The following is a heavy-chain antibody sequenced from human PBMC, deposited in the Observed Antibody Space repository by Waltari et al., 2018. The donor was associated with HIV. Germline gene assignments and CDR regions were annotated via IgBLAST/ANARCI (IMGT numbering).Heavy chain of an antibody. V-gene: IGHV1-8*01. CDR2: MDPKTGNT. CDR3: ARGPNYSGSGSYYSWFDP. CDR1: GYTFTRYD. Sequence: QVQLVQSGAEVKKPGASVNVSCKDSGYTFTRYDINWVRQAPGQGLEWMGWMDPKTGNTAYAQKFQGRVTMTRSSTSTAYLELSSLRSDDTAVYYCARGPNYSGSGSYYSWFDPWGQGTLVTVSS. D-gene: IGHD3-10*01. J-gene: IGHJ5*02.